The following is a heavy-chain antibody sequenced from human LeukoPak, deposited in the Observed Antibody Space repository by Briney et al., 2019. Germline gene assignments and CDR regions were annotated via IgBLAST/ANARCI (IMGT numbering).Heavy chain of an antibody. Sequence: PSETLSLTCSVSGGSISSGDYYWSWIRQPPGKDLEWIGYIYYSGSTYYNPSLKSRVTISVDTSKNQFSLKLSSVTAADTAVYYCARWNYGSGSYHEYYFDYWGQGTLVTVSS. V-gene: IGHV4-30-4*01. CDR3: ARWNYGSGSYHEYYFDY. J-gene: IGHJ4*02. D-gene: IGHD3-10*01. CDR2: IYYSGST. CDR1: GGSISSGDYY.